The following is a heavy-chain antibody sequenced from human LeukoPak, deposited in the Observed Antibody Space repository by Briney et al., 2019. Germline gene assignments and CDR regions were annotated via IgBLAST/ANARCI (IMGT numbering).Heavy chain of an antibody. V-gene: IGHV3-7*01. CDR1: GFTFSSYW. Sequence: PGGSLRLSCAASGFTFSSYWMSWVRQAPGKGLEWVANIKQDGSEKYYVDSVKGRFTISRDNAKNSLYLQMDSLRAEDTAVYYCARVIYDYGDLLAYFDYWGQGTLVTVSS. J-gene: IGHJ4*02. CDR2: IKQDGSEK. CDR3: ARVIYDYGDLLAYFDY. D-gene: IGHD4-17*01.